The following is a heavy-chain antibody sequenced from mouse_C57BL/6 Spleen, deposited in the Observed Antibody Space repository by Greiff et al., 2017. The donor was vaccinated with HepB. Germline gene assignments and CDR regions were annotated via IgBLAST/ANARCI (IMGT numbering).Heavy chain of an antibody. Sequence: VQLQQSGAELVKPGASVKLSCKASGYTFTEYTIHWVKQRSGQGLEWIGWFYPGSGSIKYNEKFKDKATLTADKSSSTVYMELSRVTSEDSAVYFCARHGGAPTGRSYWYFDVWGTGTTVTVSS. CDR2: FYPGSGSI. CDR3: ARHGGAPTGRSYWYFDV. D-gene: IGHD3-3*01. V-gene: IGHV1-62-2*01. CDR1: GYTFTEYT. J-gene: IGHJ1*03.